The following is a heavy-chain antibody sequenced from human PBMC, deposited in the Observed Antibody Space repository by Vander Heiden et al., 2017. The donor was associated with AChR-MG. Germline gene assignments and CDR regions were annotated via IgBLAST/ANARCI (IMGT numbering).Heavy chain of an antibody. CDR1: GYSFANYG. J-gene: IGHJ6*02. V-gene: IGHV5-51*03. CDR3: ARGSGSYDSHYYYGVDV. D-gene: IGHD3-10*01. CDR2: IYPADSDT. Sequence: EVQLVQSGAEVKKPGESLKISCKGSGYSFANYGLGWVRQMPGKGLEWMGIIYPADSDTRYSPSFQGHVTMSADKSISTAYLQWSSLKASDTAMYYCARGSGSYDSHYYYGVDVWGQGTTVTVSS.